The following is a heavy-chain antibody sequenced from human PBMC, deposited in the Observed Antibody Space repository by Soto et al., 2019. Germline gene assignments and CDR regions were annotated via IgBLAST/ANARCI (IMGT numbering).Heavy chain of an antibody. Sequence: EVQLVESGGNLVQPGRSLRLSCVASGFTFDDYAMHWVRQAPGKGLEWVSSINWNSNYIDYADSVKGRFSIARDNTKNSLYLQMNSLRAEDTALYYCVKPRGYNYGDAFDIWGQGTMVTVSS. D-gene: IGHD5-18*01. J-gene: IGHJ3*02. CDR2: INWNSNYI. CDR1: GFTFDDYA. V-gene: IGHV3-9*01. CDR3: VKPRGYNYGDAFDI.